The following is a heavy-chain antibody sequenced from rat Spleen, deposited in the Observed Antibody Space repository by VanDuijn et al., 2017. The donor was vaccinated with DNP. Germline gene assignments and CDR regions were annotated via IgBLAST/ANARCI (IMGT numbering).Heavy chain of an antibody. CDR3: ARRGNSGHWYFDF. D-gene: IGHD4-3*01. Sequence: EVQLVESGGGLVQPGRSLKLSCVASGFTFSYYWMTWVRQAPKRGLEWVATIIYDGSRTYYRDSVKGRFTISRDNAKSTLYLQMDSLRSEDTATYYCARRGNSGHWYFDFWGPGTMVTVSS. J-gene: IGHJ1*01. CDR2: IIYDGSRT. CDR1: GFTFSYYW. V-gene: IGHV5S10*01.